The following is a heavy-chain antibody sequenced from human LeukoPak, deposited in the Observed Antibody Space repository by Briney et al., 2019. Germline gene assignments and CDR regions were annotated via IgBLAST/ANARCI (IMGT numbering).Heavy chain of an antibody. CDR1: GYTFTTYY. V-gene: IGHV1-46*03. CDR3: ARNVGPGLDY. D-gene: IGHD3-10*02. Sequence: ASVKVSCKASGYTFTTYYIHWVRQAPGQGLEWMGFINPSGGSTSYAQKFQGRVTMTRDTSTSTVYMELSSLRSEDTAVYYCARNVGPGLDYWGQGTLVIVSS. J-gene: IGHJ4*02. CDR2: INPSGGST.